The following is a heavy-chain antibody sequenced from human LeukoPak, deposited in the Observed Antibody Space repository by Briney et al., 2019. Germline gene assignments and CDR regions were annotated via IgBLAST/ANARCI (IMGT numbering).Heavy chain of an antibody. CDR1: GFTFSSYA. J-gene: IGHJ5*02. CDR3: AYLLDSVVPAAP. D-gene: IGHD2-2*01. CDR2: ISGSGGST. V-gene: IGHV3-23*01. Sequence: PGGSLRLSCAPSGFTFSSYAMSWVRQAPGKGLEWVSAISGSGGSTYYADSVKGRFTISRDNSKNTLYLQMNSLRAEDTAVYYCAYLLDSVVPAAPGGQGTLVTVSS.